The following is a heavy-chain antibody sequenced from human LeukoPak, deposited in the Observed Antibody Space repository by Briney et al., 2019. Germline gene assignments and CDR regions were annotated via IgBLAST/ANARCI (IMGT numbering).Heavy chain of an antibody. J-gene: IGHJ5*02. CDR3: ARVARYSPTWIQLWLRGNWFDP. D-gene: IGHD5-18*01. Sequence: ASVKVSCKASGYTFTSYDINWVRQATGQGLEWMGWMNPNCGNTGYAQKFQGRVTMTRNTSISTAYMELSSLRSEDTAVYYCARVARYSPTWIQLWLRGNWFDPWGQGTLVTVSS. CDR2: MNPNCGNT. CDR1: GYTFTSYD. V-gene: IGHV1-8*01.